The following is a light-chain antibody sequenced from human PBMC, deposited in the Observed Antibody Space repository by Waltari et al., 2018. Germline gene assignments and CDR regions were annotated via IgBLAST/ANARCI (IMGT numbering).Light chain of an antibody. Sequence: DIVMTQSPLSLSVTPGEPASISCRSSQSLLHNNGFNYLDWYLQKQGQSPQLLIYLGSHRASGVPDRVSGSGSGTDFTLRITRVEAEDVGVYYCMQALQTWTFGQGTKVEIK. CDR1: QSLLHNNGFNY. V-gene: IGKV2-28*01. CDR2: LGS. J-gene: IGKJ1*01. CDR3: MQALQTWT.